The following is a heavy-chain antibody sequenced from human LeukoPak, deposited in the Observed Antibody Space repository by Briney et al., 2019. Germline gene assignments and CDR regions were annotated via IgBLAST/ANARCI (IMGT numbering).Heavy chain of an antibody. CDR1: GYTFTSYA. V-gene: IGHV1-3*01. CDR3: AREGTGAAAGIPGLCD. J-gene: IGHJ4*02. CDR2: INAGNGNT. D-gene: IGHD6-13*01. Sequence: ASVKASCKASGYTFTSYAMRWVRQAPGQRLEWMGWINAGNGNTKYSQKFQGRVTITRDTSASTAYMELSSLRSEDTAVYYCAREGTGAAAGIPGLCDWGQGTLVTVSS.